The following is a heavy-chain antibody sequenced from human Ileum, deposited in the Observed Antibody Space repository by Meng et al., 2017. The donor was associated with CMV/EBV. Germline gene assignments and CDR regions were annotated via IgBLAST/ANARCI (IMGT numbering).Heavy chain of an antibody. J-gene: IGHJ6*02. CDR2: IYPGDSDT. Sequence: GGFLRLSCKRSVYSFTSYWIGWVRQMPGKGLEWMGIIYPGDSDTRYSPSFQGQVTISADKSISTAYLQWSSLKASDTAVYYCARLPAIVVVPAASYYYYGMDVWGQGTTVTVSS. D-gene: IGHD2-2*01. CDR1: VYSFTSYW. CDR3: ARLPAIVVVPAASYYYYGMDV. V-gene: IGHV5-51*01.